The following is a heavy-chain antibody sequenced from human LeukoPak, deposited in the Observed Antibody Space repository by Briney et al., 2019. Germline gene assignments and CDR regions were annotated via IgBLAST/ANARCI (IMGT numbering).Heavy chain of an antibody. CDR2: INPNGGGT. CDR1: GYTFTTYY. D-gene: IGHD2-2*01. Sequence: ASVKVSCKASGYTFTTYYMHWVRQAPGQGPEWMGLINPNGGGTSYAQGFQGRVTMTRDMSTSTVYMELISLRSEDTAVYFCARDRKPGYCSSASCPPPFFDFWGQGTLVTVSS. V-gene: IGHV1-46*01. CDR3: ARDRKPGYCSSASCPPPFFDF. J-gene: IGHJ4*02.